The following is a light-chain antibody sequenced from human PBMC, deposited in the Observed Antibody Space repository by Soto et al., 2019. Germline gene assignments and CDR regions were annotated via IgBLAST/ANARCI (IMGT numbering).Light chain of an antibody. CDR1: QSVSRY. CDR2: DAS. Sequence: EIVLTQSPATLCLYPGERATLSCRASQSVSRYLAWYQQKPGQAPRLLIYDASNRATGIPARFSGSGSGTDFTLTISSLEPEDFPVYYCEQRSDWPLTFGGGTKVEIK. CDR3: EQRSDWPLT. J-gene: IGKJ4*01. V-gene: IGKV3-11*01.